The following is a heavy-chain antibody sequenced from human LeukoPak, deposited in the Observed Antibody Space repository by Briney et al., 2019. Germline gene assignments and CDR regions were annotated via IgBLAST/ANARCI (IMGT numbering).Heavy chain of an antibody. D-gene: IGHD2-21*01. V-gene: IGHV1-18*01. CDR2: ISPYSGNT. J-gene: IGHJ4*02. Sequence: ASVKVSCKASGYTITNHGISWVRQAPGQGLEWMGWISPYSGNTNYAQKLQGRVTMTTDTSTSTAYMELRSLTSDDAAVYYCARESGRDFPDWGQGTLVTVSS. CDR3: ARESGRDFPD. CDR1: GYTITNHG.